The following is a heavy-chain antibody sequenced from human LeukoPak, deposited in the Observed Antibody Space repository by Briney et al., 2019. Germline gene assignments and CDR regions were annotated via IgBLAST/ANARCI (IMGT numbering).Heavy chain of an antibody. D-gene: IGHD3-3*01. V-gene: IGHV1-18*01. CDR2: ISAYNGNT. J-gene: IGHJ6*03. CDR3: ARGFWSGRLPEDYYYYMDV. Sequence: ASVKVSCKASGYTFTSYGISWVRQAPGQGLEWMGWISAYNGNTNYAQKLQGRVTMTTDTSTSTAYMELSSLRSEDTAVYYCARGFWSGRLPEDYYYYMDVWGKGTTVTVSS. CDR1: GYTFTSYG.